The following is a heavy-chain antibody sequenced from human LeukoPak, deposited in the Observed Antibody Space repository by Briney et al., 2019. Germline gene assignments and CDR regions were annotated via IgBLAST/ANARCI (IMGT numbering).Heavy chain of an antibody. CDR1: GGSFSSYY. CDR2: IYYSGST. D-gene: IGHD1-26*01. J-gene: IGHJ4*02. CDR3: AGAPSGSYYSVGGESFDY. Sequence: SETLSLTCAVYGGSFSSYYWSWIRQPPGKGLEWIGYIYYSGSTNYNPSLKSRVTISVDTSKNQFSLKLSSVTAADTAVYYCAGAPSGSYYSVGGESFDYWGQGTLVTVSS. V-gene: IGHV4-59*01.